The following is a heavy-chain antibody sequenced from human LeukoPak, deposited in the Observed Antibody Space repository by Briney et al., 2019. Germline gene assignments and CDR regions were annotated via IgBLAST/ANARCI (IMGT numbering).Heavy chain of an antibody. CDR2: MFYSGST. CDR1: GGSISTYY. J-gene: IGHJ4*02. V-gene: IGHV4-59*01. CDR3: ARNRGTLFDY. Sequence: SETLSLTCTVSGGSISTYYWSWIRQPPGKGQEWIGYMFYSGSTKYNPSLKSRVTISVDTSKNQFSLKLSSVTAADTAVYYCARNRGTLFDYWGQGTLVTVSS. D-gene: IGHD3-16*01.